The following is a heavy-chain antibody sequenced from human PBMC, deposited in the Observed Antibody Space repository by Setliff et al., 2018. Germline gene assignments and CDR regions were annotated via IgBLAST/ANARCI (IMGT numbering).Heavy chain of an antibody. CDR3: ARDRFYNSWSGTSITAPHDAFDI. J-gene: IGHJ3*02. V-gene: IGHV1-46*03. CDR2: INPDEGRA. Sequence: ASVKVSCKSSGYTFTDFFIHWVRQAPGQGFEWMGIINPDEGRANYADKFQDRVTMTTDTSTNTIYMELSSLTLEDTAMYFCARDRFYNSWSGTSITAPHDAFDIWGQGTTVT. D-gene: IGHD3-3*01. CDR1: GYTFTDFF.